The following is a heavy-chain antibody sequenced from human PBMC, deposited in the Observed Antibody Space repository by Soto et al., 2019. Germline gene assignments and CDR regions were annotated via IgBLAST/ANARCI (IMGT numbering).Heavy chain of an antibody. J-gene: IGHJ6*02. CDR3: ARANYCSGGSCYYYYGMDV. D-gene: IGHD2-15*01. CDR1: GGSISSGGYY. V-gene: IGHV4-31*03. Sequence: SETLSLTCTVSGGSISSGGYYWSWIRQHPGKGLEWIGYIYYSGSTYYNPSLKSRVTISVDTSKNQFSLKLSSVTAADTAVYYCARANYCSGGSCYYYYGMDVWGQGTTVTVSS. CDR2: IYYSGST.